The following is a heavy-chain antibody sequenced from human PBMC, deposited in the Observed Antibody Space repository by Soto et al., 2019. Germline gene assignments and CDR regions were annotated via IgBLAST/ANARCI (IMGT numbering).Heavy chain of an antibody. J-gene: IGHJ6*02. V-gene: IGHV1-2*02. D-gene: IGHD6-13*01. CDR1: GYTFTGYY. CDR2: INPNSGGT. CDR3: ASSPRNSIAAAGTRNYYYYYGMDV. Sequence: QVQLVQSGAEVKKPGASVKVSCKASGYTFTGYYMHWVRQAPGQGLEWMGWINPNSGGTNYAQKLQGRVTMTRDTSLSTTYMELSRLISDDTAVYYCASSPRNSIAAAGTRNYYYYYGMDVWGQGTTVTVSS.